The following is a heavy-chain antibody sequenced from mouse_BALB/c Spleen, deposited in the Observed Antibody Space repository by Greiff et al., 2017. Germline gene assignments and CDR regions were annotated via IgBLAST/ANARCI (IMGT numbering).Heavy chain of an antibody. Sequence: VQLVESGAELVRPGSSVKISCKASGYAFSSYWMNWVKQRPGQGLEWIGQIYPGDGDTNYNGKFKGKATLTADKSSSTAYMQLSSLTSEDSAVYFCARGVVARAMDYWGQGTSVTVSS. V-gene: IGHV1-80*01. CDR3: ARGVVARAMDY. CDR1: GYAFSSYW. D-gene: IGHD1-1*01. CDR2: IYPGDGDT. J-gene: IGHJ4*01.